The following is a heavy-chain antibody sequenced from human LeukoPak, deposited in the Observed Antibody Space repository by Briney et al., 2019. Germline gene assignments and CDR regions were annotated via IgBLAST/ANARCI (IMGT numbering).Heavy chain of an antibody. D-gene: IGHD6-19*01. V-gene: IGHV3-9*01. J-gene: IGHJ4*02. Sequence: GGSLRLSCAASGFTFDDYAMHWVRQAPGKGLEWVSGISWNSGSIGYADSVKGRFTISRDNAKNSLYLQMNSLRAEDTALYYCAKDIRIAVAGFSAGFDYWGQGTLVTVSP. CDR3: AKDIRIAVAGFSAGFDY. CDR1: GFTFDDYA. CDR2: ISWNSGSI.